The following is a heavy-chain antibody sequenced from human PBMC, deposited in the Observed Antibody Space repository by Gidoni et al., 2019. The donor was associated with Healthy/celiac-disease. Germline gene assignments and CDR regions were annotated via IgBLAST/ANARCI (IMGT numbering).Heavy chain of an antibody. Sequence: NKYYADSVKGRFTISRDNSKNTLYLQMNSLRAEDTAVYYCQSPSYYYYYYYMDVWGKGTTVTVSS. V-gene: IGHV3-30-3*01. CDR2: NK. CDR3: QSPSYYYYYYYMDV. J-gene: IGHJ6*03.